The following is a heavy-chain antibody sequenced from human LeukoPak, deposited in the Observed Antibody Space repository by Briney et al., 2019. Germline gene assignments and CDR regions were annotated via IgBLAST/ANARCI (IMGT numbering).Heavy chain of an antibody. J-gene: IGHJ6*03. CDR2: IIPVFGTA. V-gene: IGHV1-69*06. D-gene: IGHD3-9*01. CDR1: GGTFSSYA. Sequence: SVKVSCKTSGGTFSSYAISWVRQAPGQGLEWMGGIIPVFGTANYAQKFQGRVTITADKSTSTAYMELSSLRSEDTAVYYCARSLVNWSYYYYYMDVWGKGTTVTVSS. CDR3: ARSLVNWSYYYYYMDV.